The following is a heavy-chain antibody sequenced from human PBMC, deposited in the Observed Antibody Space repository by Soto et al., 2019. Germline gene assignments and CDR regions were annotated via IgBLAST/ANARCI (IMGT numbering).Heavy chain of an antibody. Sequence: GGSLRLSCTASGFTFGDYAMSWFRQAPGKGLEWVGFIRSKAYGGTTEYAASVKGRFTISRDDSKSIAYLQMNSLKTEDTAVYYCTSLSGGYCSGGSCYGGMRFAGGMDVWGQGTTVTVSS. V-gene: IGHV3-49*03. CDR3: TSLSGGYCSGGSCYGGMRFAGGMDV. J-gene: IGHJ6*02. CDR1: GFTFGDYA. CDR2: IRSKAYGGTT. D-gene: IGHD2-15*01.